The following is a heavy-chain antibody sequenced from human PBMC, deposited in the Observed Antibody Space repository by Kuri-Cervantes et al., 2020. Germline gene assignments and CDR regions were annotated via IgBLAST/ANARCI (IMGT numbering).Heavy chain of an antibody. Sequence: SLSLLCAASGFTFSGYWMHWVRQAPGKGLEWVANIKQDGSEQYYVDSVKGRFTVSRDNAKNSLYLQMNSLRAEDTAIYYCAILKGLYGMDVWGQGTTVTVSS. CDR3: AILKGLYGMDV. CDR2: IKQDGSEQ. J-gene: IGHJ6*02. CDR1: GFTFSGYW. V-gene: IGHV3-7*01.